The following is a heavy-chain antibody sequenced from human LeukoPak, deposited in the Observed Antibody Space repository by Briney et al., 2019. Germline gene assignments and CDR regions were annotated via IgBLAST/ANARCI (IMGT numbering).Heavy chain of an antibody. J-gene: IGHJ3*02. D-gene: IGHD6-13*01. CDR3: ARGIAAASERAFDI. CDR2: IYSSGGT. V-gene: IGHV4-4*07. CDR1: GGSISSYY. Sequence: SETLSLTCTVSGGSISSYYWSWIRQPAGKGLEWIGRIYSSGGTDYNPSLKSRVTMSVDTSKNQFSLNLRSVTAADTAVYYCARGIAAASERAFDIWGQGTMVTVSS.